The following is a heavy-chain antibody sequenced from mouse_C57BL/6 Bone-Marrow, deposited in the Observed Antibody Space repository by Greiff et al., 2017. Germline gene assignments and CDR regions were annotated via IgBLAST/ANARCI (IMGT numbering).Heavy chain of an antibody. CDR1: GYTFTSYG. D-gene: IGHD1-1*02. Sequence: QVQLQQSGAELARPGASVKLSCKASGYTFTSYGISWVKQRTGQGLEWIGEIYPRSGNTYYNEKFKGKATLTADKSSSTAYMELRSLTSEDSAVYFCARNYPFAYWGQGTLVTVSA. CDR3: ARNYPFAY. V-gene: IGHV1-81*01. J-gene: IGHJ3*01. CDR2: IYPRSGNT.